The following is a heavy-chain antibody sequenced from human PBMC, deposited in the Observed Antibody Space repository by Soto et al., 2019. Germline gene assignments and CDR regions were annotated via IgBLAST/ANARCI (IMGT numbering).Heavy chain of an antibody. CDR1: GFTFSSYS. CDR2: ISSSSSYI. CDR3: ARDLVPSITIFGVVIHYGMDV. Sequence: VGSLRLSCAASGFTFSSYSMNWVRQAPGKGLEWVSSISSSSSYIYYADSVKGRFTISRDNAKNSLYLQMNSLRAEDTAVYYCARDLVPSITIFGVVIHYGMDVWGQGTTVTVSS. D-gene: IGHD3-3*01. V-gene: IGHV3-21*01. J-gene: IGHJ6*02.